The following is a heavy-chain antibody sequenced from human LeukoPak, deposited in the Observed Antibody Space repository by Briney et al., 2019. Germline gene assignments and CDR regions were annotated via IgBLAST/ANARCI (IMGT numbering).Heavy chain of an antibody. CDR1: GYSISSGYY. D-gene: IGHD3-22*01. V-gene: IGHV4-38-2*02. CDR3: ARDYDDSSGYYHHYFDY. J-gene: IGHJ4*02. CDR2: IYHSGST. Sequence: SETLSLTCTVSGYSISSGYYWGWIRQPPGKGLEWIGSIYHSGSTYYNPSLKSRVTISVDTSKNQFSLKLSSVTAADTAVYYCARDYDDSSGYYHHYFDYWGQGTLVTVSS.